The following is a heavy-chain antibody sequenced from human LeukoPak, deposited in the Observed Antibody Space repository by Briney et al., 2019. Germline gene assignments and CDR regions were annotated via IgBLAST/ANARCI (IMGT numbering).Heavy chain of an antibody. D-gene: IGHD6-13*01. Sequence: PGGSLRLSRAASGFTFSSYWMSWVRQAPGKGLEWVANIKQDGSEKYYVDSVKGRFTISRDNAKNSLYLQMNSLRAEDTAVYYCARVYGYSSSWYDYYGMDVWGQGTTVTVSS. CDR1: GFTFSSYW. CDR3: ARVYGYSSSWYDYYGMDV. CDR2: IKQDGSEK. V-gene: IGHV3-7*01. J-gene: IGHJ6*02.